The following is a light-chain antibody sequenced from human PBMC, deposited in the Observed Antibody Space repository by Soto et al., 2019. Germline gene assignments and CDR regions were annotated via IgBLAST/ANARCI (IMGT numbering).Light chain of an antibody. J-gene: IGKJ4*01. CDR1: QSINSN. CDR3: QQYIKWPLT. Sequence: EIVMTQSPATLSVSPGEGATHSCRASQSINSNLAWYQQKPGQAPRLLLYGASTRATGISARFSGSGSGTEFTLTISSLQSEDFAVYYCQQYIKWPLTFGGGTKVEIK. V-gene: IGKV3-15*01. CDR2: GAS.